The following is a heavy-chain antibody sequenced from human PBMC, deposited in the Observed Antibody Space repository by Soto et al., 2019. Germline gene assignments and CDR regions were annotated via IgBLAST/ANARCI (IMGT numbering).Heavy chain of an antibody. CDR1: GKSISGFY. V-gene: IGHV4-4*07. D-gene: IGHD5-12*01. CDR3: ARGMSGYDYIFDY. Sequence: ETLSLTCTVSGKSISGFYWGWIRQPAGKGLEWIGSISTSGSTNYNPSLKSRVAMSVDTSKNQFSLKVTSVTAADTAVYYCARGMSGYDYIFDYWGQGTLVTVSS. J-gene: IGHJ4*02. CDR2: ISTSGST.